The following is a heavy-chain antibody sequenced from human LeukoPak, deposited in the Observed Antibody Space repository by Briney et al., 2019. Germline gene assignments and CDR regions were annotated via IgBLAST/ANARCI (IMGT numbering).Heavy chain of an antibody. J-gene: IGHJ5*02. Sequence: SQTLSLTCTVSGGSISSGDYYWSWIRQPPGKGLEWIGYIYYSGSTYYNPSLKSRVTISVDTSKNQFSLKLSSVTAADTAVYYCARGRRGYYGSGSPAGWFDPWGQGTLVTVSS. CDR2: IYYSGST. D-gene: IGHD3-10*01. CDR3: ARGRRGYYGSGSPAGWFDP. CDR1: GGSISSGDYY. V-gene: IGHV4-30-4*01.